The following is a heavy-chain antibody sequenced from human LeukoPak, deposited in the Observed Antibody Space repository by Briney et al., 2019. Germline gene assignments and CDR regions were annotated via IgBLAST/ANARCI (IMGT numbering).Heavy chain of an antibody. Sequence: SVKVSCKASGGTFSSYAISWVRQAPGQGLEWMGGIIPIFGTANYAQKFQGRVTITADESTSTAYMELSSLRSEDTAVYYCARAVVVVPAVGPLNWFDPWDQGTLVTVSS. V-gene: IGHV1-69*13. J-gene: IGHJ5*02. CDR2: IIPIFGTA. D-gene: IGHD2-2*01. CDR1: GGTFSSYA. CDR3: ARAVVVVPAVGPLNWFDP.